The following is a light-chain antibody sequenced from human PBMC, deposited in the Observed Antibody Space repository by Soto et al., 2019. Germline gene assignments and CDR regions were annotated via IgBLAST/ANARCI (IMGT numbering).Light chain of an antibody. CDR3: QQYATSQCS. V-gene: IGKV3-20*01. Sequence: EVVLTQSPGTLSLSPGERATLSCRASQSVSRSYLAWYQQQPGQAPRLLIYDTSTWATGIPDMFNGSGSGTDFTLTISRLEPEDFAVYYCQQYATSQCSFGQGTKVEFK. CDR2: DTS. CDR1: QSVSRSY. J-gene: IGKJ2*04.